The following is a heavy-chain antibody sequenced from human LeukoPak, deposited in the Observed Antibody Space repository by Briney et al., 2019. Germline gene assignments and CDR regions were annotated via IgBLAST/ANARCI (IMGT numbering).Heavy chain of an antibody. CDR1: GFTFSSYA. Sequence: GVSLRLSCAASGFTFSSYAMHWVRQAPGKGLEWVAVISYDGSNKYYVDSVKGRFTISRDNSKNTLYLQMNSLRAEDTAVYYCARDQSTSEYFDWLSPDYWGQGTLVTVSS. CDR3: ARDQSTSEYFDWLSPDY. D-gene: IGHD3-9*01. V-gene: IGHV3-30-3*01. J-gene: IGHJ4*02. CDR2: ISYDGSNK.